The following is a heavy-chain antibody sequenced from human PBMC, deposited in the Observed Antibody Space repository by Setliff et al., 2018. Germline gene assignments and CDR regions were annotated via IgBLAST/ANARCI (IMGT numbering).Heavy chain of an antibody. CDR2: LNPSSGNT. Sequence: ASVKVSCKASGYSFTSNDINWVRQATGQVPEWMGWLNPSSGNTGYAPKFQGRVTITRSTSLSTAYMELSSLRSEETAIYYCARAHSGSDCHDPFDIWGQGTMVTVSS. D-gene: IGHD1-26*01. J-gene: IGHJ3*02. CDR1: GYSFTSND. CDR3: ARAHSGSDCHDPFDI. V-gene: IGHV1-8*03.